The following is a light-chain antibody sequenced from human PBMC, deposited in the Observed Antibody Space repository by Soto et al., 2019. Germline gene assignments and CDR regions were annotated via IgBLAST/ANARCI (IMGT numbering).Light chain of an antibody. CDR2: STN. Sequence: QTVATQEPSLTVSPGGTVTVTCATSTGAVTSGYYPNWFQQKPGQAPRALIYSTNNKYSWTPARFSGSLLGGKAALTLSGVQPEDEADYYCLLYYGGQLGVFGGGTKLTVL. J-gene: IGLJ2*01. CDR3: LLYYGGQLGV. V-gene: IGLV7-43*01. CDR1: TGAVTSGYY.